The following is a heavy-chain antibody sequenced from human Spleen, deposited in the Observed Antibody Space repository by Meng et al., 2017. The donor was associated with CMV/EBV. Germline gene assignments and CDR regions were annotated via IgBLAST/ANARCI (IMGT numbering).Heavy chain of an antibody. CDR1: GFTFSSYA. CDR3: ARAFPRSTAFGVVFDR. J-gene: IGHJ4*02. Sequence: GESLKISCAASGFTFSSYAMSWVRQAPGKGLEWVSAISGSGGSTYYADSVKGRFTVSKDNSKNTLYLQMSSLRTEDTAIYYCARAFPRSTAFGVVFDRWGQGTLVTVSS. D-gene: IGHD3-3*01. CDR2: ISGSGGST. V-gene: IGHV3-23*01.